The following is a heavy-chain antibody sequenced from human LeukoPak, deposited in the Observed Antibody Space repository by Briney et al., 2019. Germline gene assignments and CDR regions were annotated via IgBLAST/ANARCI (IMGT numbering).Heavy chain of an antibody. D-gene: IGHD3-22*01. J-gene: IGHJ3*02. V-gene: IGHV3-30*18. CDR2: ISYDGSNK. Sequence: GGSLRLSCAASGFTFSSYGMHWVRQAPGKGLEWVAVISYDGSNKYYADSVKGRFTISRDNSKNTLYLQMNSLRAEDTAVYYCAKDSYYDSSGYYFPDAFDIWGQGAMVTVSS. CDR3: AKDSYYDSSGYYFPDAFDI. CDR1: GFTFSSYG.